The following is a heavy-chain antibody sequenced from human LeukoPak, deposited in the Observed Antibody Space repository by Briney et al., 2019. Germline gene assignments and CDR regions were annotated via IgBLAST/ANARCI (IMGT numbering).Heavy chain of an antibody. CDR1: GYTFTNYA. V-gene: IGHV1-18*01. J-gene: IGHJ4*02. D-gene: IGHD6-13*01. CDR2: ISAYNGNT. Sequence: GASVKVSCKASGYTFTNYAMNWVRQAPGQGLEWMGWISAYNGNTNYAQKLQGRVTMTTDTSTSTAYMELRSLRSDDTAVYYCARGRGSSSWYRRNHCCFDYWGQGILVTVSS. CDR3: ARGRGSSSWYRRNHCCFDY.